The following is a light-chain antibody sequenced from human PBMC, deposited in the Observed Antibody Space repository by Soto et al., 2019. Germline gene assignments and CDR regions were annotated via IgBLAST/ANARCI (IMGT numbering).Light chain of an antibody. CDR1: RSEVANYNY. J-gene: IGLJ2*01. V-gene: IGLV2-11*01. Sequence: QSALTQPRSVSGSPGQSVSISCTGTRSEVANYNYVSWYQQRPGKAPRLMISDVSKRPSGVPDRFSGSRSGNTASLTISGLQAEDEADYYCCSYAGSYTLVFGGGTKLTVL. CDR2: DVS. CDR3: CSYAGSYTLV.